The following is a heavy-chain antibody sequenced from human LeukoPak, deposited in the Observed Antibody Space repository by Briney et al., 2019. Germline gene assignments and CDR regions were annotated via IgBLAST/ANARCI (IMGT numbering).Heavy chain of an antibody. CDR1: GFTFTDYF. CDR2: IKQDGSEK. V-gene: IGHV3-7*03. D-gene: IGHD5-18*01. Sequence: GGSLRLSCVASGFTFTDYFMSWVRQAPGKGLEWVANIKQDGSEKYYVDSVKGRFTISRDNAKNSLYLQMNSLRAEDTAVYYCARDRWGYSYGFRNYYYYGMDVWGQGTTVTVSS. J-gene: IGHJ6*02. CDR3: ARDRWGYSYGFRNYYYYGMDV.